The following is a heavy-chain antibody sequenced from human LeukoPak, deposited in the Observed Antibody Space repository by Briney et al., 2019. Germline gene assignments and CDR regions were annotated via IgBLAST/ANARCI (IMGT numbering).Heavy chain of an antibody. D-gene: IGHD2-2*01. V-gene: IGHV3-23*01. J-gene: IGHJ5*02. Sequence: GGSLRLSCAASGFTFSSYAMSWVRQAPGKGLEWVSAISGSGGGTYYADSVKGRFTISRDNSKNTLYLQMNSLRAEDTAVYYCAKTQLPHNWFDPWGQGTLVTVSS. CDR2: ISGSGGGT. CDR1: GFTFSSYA. CDR3: AKTQLPHNWFDP.